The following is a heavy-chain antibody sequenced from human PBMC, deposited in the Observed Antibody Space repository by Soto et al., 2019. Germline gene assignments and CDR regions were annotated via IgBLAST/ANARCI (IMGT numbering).Heavy chain of an antibody. J-gene: IGHJ4*02. CDR1: GYSFTTYG. D-gene: IGHD2-21*02. V-gene: IGHV1-18*01. Sequence: EASVKVSCKASGYSFTTYGMTWMRQAPGQGLEWMGWISTDKGNTKYAQNFQSRATLTTDTSTSTAYMELRSLRSDDTAVYYCARDRDWNLDYWGQGTLVTV. CDR2: ISTDKGNT. CDR3: ARDRDWNLDY.